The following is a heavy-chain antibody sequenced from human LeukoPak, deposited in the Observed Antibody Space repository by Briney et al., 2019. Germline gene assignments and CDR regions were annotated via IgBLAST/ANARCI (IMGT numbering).Heavy chain of an antibody. D-gene: IGHD6-6*01. Sequence: PSETLSLTCTVSSGSVSSGSYYWSWIRQPPGKGLEWIGYIYYSGSTNYNPSLKSRVTISVDTSQNQFSLKLNSVTAADTAVYYCASNEVVPYYYGMDVWGQGTTVTVSS. J-gene: IGHJ6*02. CDR3: ASNEVVPYYYGMDV. CDR2: IYYSGST. V-gene: IGHV4-61*01. CDR1: SGSVSSGSYY.